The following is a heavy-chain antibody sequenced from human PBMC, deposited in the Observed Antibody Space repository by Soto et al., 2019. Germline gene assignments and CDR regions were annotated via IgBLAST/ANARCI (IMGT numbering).Heavy chain of an antibody. Sequence: QVQLVESGGGVVQPGRSLRLSCAASGFTFNNYGMHWVRQAPGKGLEWVAVISYDENNKNYGDSVKGRFTISRDNSKNTLYLQMNSLRAEDSAMYYCAKGGAGVAVVAATPLGYWGQGTLVTVSS. V-gene: IGHV3-30*18. D-gene: IGHD2-15*01. CDR2: ISYDENNK. CDR3: AKGGAGVAVVAATPLGY. J-gene: IGHJ4*02. CDR1: GFTFNNYG.